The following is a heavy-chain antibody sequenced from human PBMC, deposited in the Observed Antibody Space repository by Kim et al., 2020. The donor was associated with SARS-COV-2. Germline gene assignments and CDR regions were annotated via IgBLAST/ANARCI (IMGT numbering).Heavy chain of an antibody. CDR2: MNPNSGNT. J-gene: IGHJ2*01. D-gene: IGHD2-15*01. V-gene: IGHV1-8*01. CDR3: ARVRWHNWYFDL. CDR1: GYTFTSYD. Sequence: ASVKVSCKASGYTFTSYDINWVRQATGQGLEWMGWMNPNSGNTGYAQKFQGRVTMTRNTSISTAYMELSSLRSEDTAVYYCARVRWHNWYFDLWGRGTLVTVSS.